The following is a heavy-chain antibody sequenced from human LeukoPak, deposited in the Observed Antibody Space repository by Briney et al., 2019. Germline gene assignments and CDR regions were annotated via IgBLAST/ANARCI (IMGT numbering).Heavy chain of an antibody. CDR3: ARDLRGLDAFDI. Sequence: KTGGSLRLSCAASGFTFSIYRMNWVRQAPGKGLEWVSCISSSSSHIYYSDSVKGRFTISRDNAKDSLYLQMNSLTAEDTAVYFCARDLRGLDAFDIWGQGTMVTVSS. V-gene: IGHV3-21*01. CDR2: ISSSSSHI. CDR1: GFTFSIYR. J-gene: IGHJ3*02.